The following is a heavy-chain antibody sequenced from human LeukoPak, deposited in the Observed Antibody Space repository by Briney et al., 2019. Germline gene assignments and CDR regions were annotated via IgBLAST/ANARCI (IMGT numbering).Heavy chain of an antibody. D-gene: IGHD4/OR15-4a*01. Sequence: ASVKVSCKASGYTFTDYYMHWVRQAPGQGFEWMGWIIPNSAGTNYAQKFQGRVTMTRDTSISTAYMELSRLGFDDTAVYYCARRAGAYSHPYDYWGQGTLVTVSS. CDR2: IIPNSAGT. J-gene: IGHJ4*02. CDR3: ARRAGAYSHPYDY. V-gene: IGHV1-2*02. CDR1: GYTFTDYY.